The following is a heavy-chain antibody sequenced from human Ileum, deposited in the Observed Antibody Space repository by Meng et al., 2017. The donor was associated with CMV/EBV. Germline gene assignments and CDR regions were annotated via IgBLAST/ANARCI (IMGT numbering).Heavy chain of an antibody. V-gene: IGHV5-51*01. J-gene: IGHJ4*02. CDR3: ARHPSYCSGGSCSVGFDY. Sequence: SFTSYWIGWVRQMPGKGLEWMGIIYPGDSDTRYSPSFQGQVTISADKSISTAYLQWSSLKASDTAMYYCARHPSYCSGGSCSVGFDYWGQGTLVTVSS. CDR1: SFTSYW. D-gene: IGHD2-15*01. CDR2: IYPGDSDT.